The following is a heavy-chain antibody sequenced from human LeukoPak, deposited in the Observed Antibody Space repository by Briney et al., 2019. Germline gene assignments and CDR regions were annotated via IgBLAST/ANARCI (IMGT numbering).Heavy chain of an antibody. Sequence: ASVKVSCKASGYTFTGYYMHWVRQAPGQGLEWMGWINPNSGGTNYAQKFQGRVTMTRDTSISTAYMELSRLRSDDTAAYYCARDPRGYYYDSSGYPLDYWGQGTLVTVSS. CDR3: ARDPRGYYYDSSGYPLDY. CDR2: INPNSGGT. V-gene: IGHV1-2*02. J-gene: IGHJ4*02. CDR1: GYTFTGYY. D-gene: IGHD3-22*01.